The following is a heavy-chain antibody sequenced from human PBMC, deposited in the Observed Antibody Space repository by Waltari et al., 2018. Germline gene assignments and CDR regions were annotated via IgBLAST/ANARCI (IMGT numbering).Heavy chain of an antibody. CDR3: ARGGLYGQQLLESAFEI. V-gene: IGHV1-69*05. CDR2: IIPMFETA. Sequence: QVQLVQSGAEVKKPGSSVKVSCKASGGSFSTYAIPWVRQAPGQGLEWMGGIIPMFETANYAQKFQERVTITTDGSMTTAYMELSSLTSEDTAVYYCARGGLYGQQLLESAFEIWGQGTKVTVAS. CDR1: GGSFSTYA. D-gene: IGHD6-13*01. J-gene: IGHJ3*02.